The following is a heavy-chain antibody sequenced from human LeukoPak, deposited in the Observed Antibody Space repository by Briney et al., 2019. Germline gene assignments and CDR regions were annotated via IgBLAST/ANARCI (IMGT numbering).Heavy chain of an antibody. J-gene: IGHJ4*02. CDR2: VGPYNGKT. V-gene: IGHV1-18*01. Sequence: WASVKVSCKTSGYTFLDYGISWLRQAPGQGLEWMGWVGPYNGKTQYSQKLQGRITLTTDTLTNTAFMELTSLSPDDTAIYYCTRDFSAKMATITDIWGQGTLVAVSS. D-gene: IGHD5-24*01. CDR1: GYTFLDYG. CDR3: TRDFSAKMATITDI.